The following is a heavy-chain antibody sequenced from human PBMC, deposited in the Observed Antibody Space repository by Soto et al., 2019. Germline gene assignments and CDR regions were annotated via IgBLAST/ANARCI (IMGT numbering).Heavy chain of an antibody. Sequence: SECLSLTCTVSGGSISSAGYYWSWIRQHPGKGLEWIGYIYYSGSTYYNPSLKSRVTISVDTSKNQFSLKLSSVTAADTAVYYCAREAVVPAAGYYYYYGMDVWGQGTTVTVSS. CDR1: GGSISSAGYY. CDR2: IYYSGST. CDR3: AREAVVPAAGYYYYYGMDV. V-gene: IGHV4-31*03. J-gene: IGHJ6*02. D-gene: IGHD2-2*01.